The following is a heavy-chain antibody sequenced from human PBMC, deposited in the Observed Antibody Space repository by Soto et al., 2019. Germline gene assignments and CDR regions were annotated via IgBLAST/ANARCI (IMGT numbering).Heavy chain of an antibody. CDR1: GGPISSYY. Sequence: PSETLSLTCTFSGGPISSYYWSWIRQPPGKGLEWIGYIYYSGSTNYNPSLKSRVTISVDTSKNQFSLKLSSVTAADTAVYYCARYGGAAAKFDYWGQGTLVTVSS. D-gene: IGHD6-13*01. J-gene: IGHJ4*02. CDR3: ARYGGAAAKFDY. CDR2: IYYSGST. V-gene: IGHV4-59*01.